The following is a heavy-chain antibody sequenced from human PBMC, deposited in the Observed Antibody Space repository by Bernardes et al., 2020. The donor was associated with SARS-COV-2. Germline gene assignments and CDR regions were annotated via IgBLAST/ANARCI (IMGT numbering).Heavy chain of an antibody. CDR2: VYHSGST. J-gene: IGHJ6*02. CDR3: ARDGHGDYYYYGMDV. V-gene: IGHV4-4*02. CDR1: GGSISTANW. Sequence: SETLSLTCGVSGGSISTANWWTWVRQPPGKGLEWIGEVYHSGSTNSNPSLKSRVTLSLDETKNQFSLNLSSVTAADTAVYYCARDGHGDYYYYGMDVWGQGTTVTVSS. D-gene: IGHD3-16*01.